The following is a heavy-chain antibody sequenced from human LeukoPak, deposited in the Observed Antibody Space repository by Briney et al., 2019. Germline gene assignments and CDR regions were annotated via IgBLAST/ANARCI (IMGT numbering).Heavy chain of an antibody. V-gene: IGHV4-39*01. CDR3: AKLIRATDYFDN. Sequence: SETLSLTGTVSGGSLSSSSYYWVWIRQPPGKGLEWIGSFYYSGSPYYNHPPTRRVPISATTSKHKFSLKVNSAPAADTAVYYCAKLIRATDYFDNWGQGTLVTVSS. J-gene: IGHJ4*02. CDR2: FYYSGSP. D-gene: IGHD1-26*01. CDR1: GGSLSSSSYY.